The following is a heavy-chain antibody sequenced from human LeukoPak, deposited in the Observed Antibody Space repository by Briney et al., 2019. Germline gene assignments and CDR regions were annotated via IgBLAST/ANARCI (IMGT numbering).Heavy chain of an antibody. CDR3: ATALKRYNWNCGL. V-gene: IGHV1-3*01. CDR1: GYSFTSYA. D-gene: IGHD1-7*01. CDR2: IYGDNGDT. Sequence: ASVKVSCKASGYSFTSYAMHWVRQAPGQRLEWMGWIYGDNGDTKYSQEFQGRVTITRDTSASTAYMELSSLRSEDTAVYYCATALKRYNWNCGLWGQGTLVTVSS. J-gene: IGHJ4*02.